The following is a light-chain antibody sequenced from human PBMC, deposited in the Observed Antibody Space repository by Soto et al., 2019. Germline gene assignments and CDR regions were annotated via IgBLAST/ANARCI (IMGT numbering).Light chain of an antibody. Sequence: DIQMTQSPSSLSASVGDRVTITCRASQSISSYLNWYQQKPGKAPKLLIYAASSLQSGVPSRFSCSGFRTEFTHDIGSLQSEDFATYYCQQSYSTPVGFGQGTKVEIK. CDR1: QSISSY. J-gene: IGKJ1*01. CDR2: AAS. CDR3: QQSYSTPVG. V-gene: IGKV1-39*01.